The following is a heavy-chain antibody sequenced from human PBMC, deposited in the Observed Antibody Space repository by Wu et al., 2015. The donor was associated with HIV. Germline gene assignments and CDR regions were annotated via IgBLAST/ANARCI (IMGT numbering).Heavy chain of an antibody. CDR1: GYTFTGYY. J-gene: IGHJ4*02. CDR3: ARGTERITMIVVVPNEDYFDY. CDR2: INPNSGGT. V-gene: IGHV1-2*02. Sequence: QVQLVQSGAEVKKPGASVKVSCKASGYTFTGYYMHWVRQAPGQGLEWMGWINPNSGGTNYAQKFQGRVTMTRDTSISTAYMELSRLRSDDTAVYYCARGTERITMIVVVPNEDYFDYWGQGTLVTVSS. D-gene: IGHD3-22*01.